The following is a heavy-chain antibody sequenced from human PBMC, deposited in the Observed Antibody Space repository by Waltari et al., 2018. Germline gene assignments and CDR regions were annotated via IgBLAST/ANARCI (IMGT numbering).Heavy chain of an antibody. V-gene: IGHV1-69*01. CDR3: AREFMSGGSFDY. Sequence: QVQLVQSGAEVKKPGSSVKVSCKASGGTFSSYAISWLRQAPGQGLEWMGGIIPIGGTANYAQKFQGRVTSTADESTSTAYMELSSLRSEDTAVYYCAREFMSGGSFDYWGQGTLVTVSA. CDR2: IIPIGGTA. D-gene: IGHD2-15*01. J-gene: IGHJ4*02. CDR1: GGTFSSYA.